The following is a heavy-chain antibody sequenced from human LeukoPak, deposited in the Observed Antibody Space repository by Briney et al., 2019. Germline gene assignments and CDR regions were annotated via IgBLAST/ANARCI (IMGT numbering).Heavy chain of an antibody. D-gene: IGHD3-22*01. CDR1: GFTFSSYW. CDR2: IKQDGSEK. CDR3: ARDSSGYSESDY. V-gene: IGHV3-7*01. Sequence: GGSLRLSCAVSGFTFSSYWMSWVRQAPGKGLEWVANIKQDGSEKYYVDSVKGRFTISRDNAKNSLYLQMNSLRAEDTAVYYCARDSSGYSESDYWGQGTLVTVSS. J-gene: IGHJ4*02.